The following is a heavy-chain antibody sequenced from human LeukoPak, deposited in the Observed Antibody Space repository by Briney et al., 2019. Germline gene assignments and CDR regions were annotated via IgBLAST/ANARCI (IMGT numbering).Heavy chain of an antibody. CDR3: ARDHFSYDSSGYFTT. D-gene: IGHD3-22*01. CDR2: INAGNGNT. J-gene: IGHJ5*02. V-gene: IGHV1-3*01. CDR1: GYTFTSYA. Sequence: ASVKVSCKASGYTFTSYAMHWVRQAPGQRLEWMGWINAGNGNTKYSQKFQGRVTITRDTSASTAYMELSSLRAEDTAVYYCARDHFSYDSSGYFTTWGQGTLVTVSS.